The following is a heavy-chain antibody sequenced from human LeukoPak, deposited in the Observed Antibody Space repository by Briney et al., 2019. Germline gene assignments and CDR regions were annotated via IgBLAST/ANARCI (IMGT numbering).Heavy chain of an antibody. CDR3: ARGVAAAGANWFDP. D-gene: IGHD6-13*01. CDR2: ISSSSSYI. CDR1: GFTFSSYS. V-gene: IGHV3-21*01. J-gene: IGHJ5*02. Sequence: GGSLGLSCAASGFTFSSYSMNWVRQAPGKGLEWVSSISSSSSYIYYADSVKGRFTISRDNAKNSLYLQMNSLRAEDTAVYYCARGVAAAGANWFDPWGQGTLVTVSS.